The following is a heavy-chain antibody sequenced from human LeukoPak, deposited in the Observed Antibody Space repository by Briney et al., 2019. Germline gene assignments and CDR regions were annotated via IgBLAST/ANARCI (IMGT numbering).Heavy chain of an antibody. CDR2: INSNGGST. CDR3: ARDFADASGNYCLDY. D-gene: IGHD3-10*01. CDR1: GFSFSSHA. Sequence: GRSLRLSWAAAGFSFSSHAMHWVRPAPGGGLGYVSAINSNGGSTYYANSVKGRFTISRDNSTNTLYLQMGSLRAEDLALYYCARDFADASGNYCLDYWGQGTLVTVSS. V-gene: IGHV3-64*01. J-gene: IGHJ4*02.